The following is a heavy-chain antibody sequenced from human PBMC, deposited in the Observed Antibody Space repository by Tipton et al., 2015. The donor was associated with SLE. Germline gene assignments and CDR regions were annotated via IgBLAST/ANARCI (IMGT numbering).Heavy chain of an antibody. CDR3: AKDRDTMVRGVLDY. D-gene: IGHD3-10*01. CDR1: GFTFSSYG. Sequence: SLRLSCAASGFTFSSYGMHWVRQAPGKGLEWVAVISYDGSNKYYADSVKGRFTISRDNSKNTLYLQMNSLRAEDTAVYYCAKDRDTMVRGVLDYWGQGTLVTVSS. J-gene: IGHJ4*02. V-gene: IGHV3-30*18. CDR2: ISYDGSNK.